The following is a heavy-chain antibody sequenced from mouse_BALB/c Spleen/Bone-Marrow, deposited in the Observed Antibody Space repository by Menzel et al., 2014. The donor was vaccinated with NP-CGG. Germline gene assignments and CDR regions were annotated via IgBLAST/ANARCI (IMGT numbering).Heavy chain of an antibody. CDR1: GDSITSGY. D-gene: IGHD1-1*02. CDR2: ISYSGST. V-gene: IGHV3-8*02. J-gene: IGHJ3*01. Sequence: EVNVVESGPSLVKPSRTLSLTCSVTGDSITSGYWNWIRKFPGNKLEYMGYISYSGSTYYNPSLKSRISITRDTSKSQYYLQLNSVTTEDTATYYCARGRAMGFAYWGQGTLVTVSA. CDR3: ARGRAMGFAY.